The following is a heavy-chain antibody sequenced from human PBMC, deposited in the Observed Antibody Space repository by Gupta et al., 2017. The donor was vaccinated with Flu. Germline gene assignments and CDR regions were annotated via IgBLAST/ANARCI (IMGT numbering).Heavy chain of an antibody. CDR3: AAGISGGFAFDT. D-gene: IGHD2-15*01. Sequence: VQVVESGGRLVQPGESLRLSCEASGFTVRSNYLSWVRQAPGKGLEWVSVLYSSAGSFYADSVKGRFLISRDDSKNTLYLDMSGLTKDDTAIYYCAAGISGGFAFDTWGLGTMVTVSS. V-gene: IGHV3-53*01. J-gene: IGHJ3*02. CDR2: LYSSAGS. CDR1: GFTVRSNY.